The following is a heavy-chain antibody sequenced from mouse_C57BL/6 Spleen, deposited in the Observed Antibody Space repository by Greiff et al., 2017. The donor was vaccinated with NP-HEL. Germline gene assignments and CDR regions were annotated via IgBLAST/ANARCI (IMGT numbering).Heavy chain of an antibody. CDR3: ARRGTTVVADWYFDV. CDR2: IDPSDSYT. D-gene: IGHD1-1*01. J-gene: IGHJ1*03. Sequence: QVQLQQPGAELVKPGASVKLSCKASGYTFTSYWMQWVKQRPGQGLEWIGEIDPSDSYTNYNQKFKGKATLTVDTSSSTAYMQLSRLTSEDSAVYYCARRGTTVVADWYFDVWGTGTTVTVSS. CDR1: GYTFTSYW. V-gene: IGHV1-50*01.